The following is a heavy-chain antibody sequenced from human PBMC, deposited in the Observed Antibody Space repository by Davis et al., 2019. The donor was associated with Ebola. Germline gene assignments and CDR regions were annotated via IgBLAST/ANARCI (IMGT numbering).Heavy chain of an antibody. Sequence: PGGSLRLSCAASGFTFSYYDIHWVRQAPGKGLEWVAVISPDGSDKYYADSVKGRFTVSRDNSKNTLYLQMNSLRSQDTAMYFCATPPLMVATTGFWGQGTLVTVSS. D-gene: IGHD2-15*01. V-gene: IGHV3-30*03. CDR1: GFTFSYYD. CDR2: ISPDGSDK. J-gene: IGHJ4*02. CDR3: ATPPLMVATTGF.